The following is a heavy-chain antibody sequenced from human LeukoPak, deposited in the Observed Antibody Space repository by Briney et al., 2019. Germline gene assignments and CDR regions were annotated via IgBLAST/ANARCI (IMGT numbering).Heavy chain of an antibody. J-gene: IGHJ4*02. D-gene: IGHD3-16*02. V-gene: IGHV3-74*01. CDR3: VRDYVWGSYRPLGY. CDR1: GFTFSSYW. Sequence: GGSLRLSCAASGFTFSSYWMPWVRQAPGKGLVWVSRINSDGSSTSYADSVKGRFTISRDNAKNTLYLQMNSLRVEDTAVYYCVRDYVWGSYRPLGYWGQGTLVTVSS. CDR2: INSDGSST.